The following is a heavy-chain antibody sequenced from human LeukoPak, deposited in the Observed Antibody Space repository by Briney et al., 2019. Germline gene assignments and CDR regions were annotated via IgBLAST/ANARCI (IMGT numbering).Heavy chain of an antibody. V-gene: IGHV4-59*01. CDR3: ARGYYYDSSGYDAFDI. Sequence: SSETLSLTCTVSGGSIGSYYWSWIRQPPGKGLEWIGYIYYSGSTNYNPSLKSRVTISVDTSKNQFSLKLSSVTAADTAVYYCARGYYYDSSGYDAFDIWGQGTMVTVSS. CDR2: IYYSGST. J-gene: IGHJ3*02. CDR1: GGSIGSYY. D-gene: IGHD3-22*01.